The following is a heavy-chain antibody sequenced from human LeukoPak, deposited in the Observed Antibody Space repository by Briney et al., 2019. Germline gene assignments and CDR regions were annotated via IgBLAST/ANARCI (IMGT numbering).Heavy chain of an antibody. CDR3: AFLGFHITSGPTVDS. V-gene: IGHV4-39*07. CDR2: IYYSGST. D-gene: IGHD3-10*01. Sequence: PSETLSLTCTVSGGSISSSSYYWGWIRQPPGKGLEWIGSIYYSGSTYYNPSLKSRVTISVDTSKNQFSLKLSSVTAADTAVYYCAFLGFHITSGPTVDSWGPGTLVTVSS. J-gene: IGHJ4*02. CDR1: GGSISSSSYY.